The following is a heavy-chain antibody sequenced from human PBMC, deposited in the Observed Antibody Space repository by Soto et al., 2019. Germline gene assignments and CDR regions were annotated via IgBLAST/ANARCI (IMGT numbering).Heavy chain of an antibody. CDR2: MTGSGGQI. J-gene: IGHJ5*02. CDR1: GFTISTFA. Sequence: GGSLRLSCSVSGFTISTFAMTWVRQAPGKGMECVCGMTGSGGQIHYSDSVRGRFTISKDTSKNTLYLQMSSLRDEDTAMYYCAKDAISNDGLWLMDSWGQGTLVTV. CDR3: AKDAISNDGLWLMDS. D-gene: IGHD2-21*01. V-gene: IGHV3-23*01.